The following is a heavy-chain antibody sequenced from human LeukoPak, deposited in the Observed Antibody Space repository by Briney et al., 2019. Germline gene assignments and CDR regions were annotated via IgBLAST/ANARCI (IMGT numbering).Heavy chain of an antibody. J-gene: IGHJ6*02. D-gene: IGHD2-2*01. V-gene: IGHV3-23*01. CDR3: ARGLRPVVPAAMASVYYYYYGMDV. CDR2: ISGSGGGT. CDR1: GFTFSRQA. Sequence: PGGSLRLSCAASGFTFSRQAMSWVRQAPGKGLEWVSAISGSGGGTYYADSVKGRFTISRDNSKNTLYLQMNSLRAEDTAVYYCARGLRPVVPAAMASVYYYYYGMDVWGQGTTVTVSS.